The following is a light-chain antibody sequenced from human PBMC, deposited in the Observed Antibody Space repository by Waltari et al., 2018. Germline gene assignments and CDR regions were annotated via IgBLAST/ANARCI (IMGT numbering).Light chain of an antibody. CDR3: QQYNTYSS. J-gene: IGKJ2*01. V-gene: IGKV1-5*03. CDR2: KAS. Sequence: DIQMTQSPSTLSASVGDSVTITCRASQSISNYLAWYQQKPEKAPKLLIYKASILKSGVSSRFSGSGSGKQFALTISSMQPGDFATYFCQQYNTYSSFGQGTKMEIK. CDR1: QSISNY.